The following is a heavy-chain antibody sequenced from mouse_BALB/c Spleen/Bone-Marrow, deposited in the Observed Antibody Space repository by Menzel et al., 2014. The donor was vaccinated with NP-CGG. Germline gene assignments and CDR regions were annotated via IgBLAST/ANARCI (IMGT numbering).Heavy chain of an antibody. J-gene: IGHJ2*01. Sequence: EVQLQQSGGGLVQPGGSMKLPCVASGFTFSNYWMNWVRQSPEKGLEWVAEIRLKSNNYATQYAESVKGRFTISRDDSKNSVYLQMNNLRAEDTGIYYCTRVLRLLDYWGQGTPLTVSS. CDR3: TRVLRLLDY. D-gene: IGHD1-2*01. V-gene: IGHV6-6*02. CDR2: IRLKSNNYAT. CDR1: GFTFSNYW.